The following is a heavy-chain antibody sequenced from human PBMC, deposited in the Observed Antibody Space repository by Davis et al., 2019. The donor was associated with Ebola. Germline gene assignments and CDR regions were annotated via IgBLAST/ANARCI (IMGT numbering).Heavy chain of an antibody. Sequence: ASVKVSCKASGYTFTSYGISCLRQALGQGLEWMGWISAYNGNTNYAQKPQGRVTMTIDTSTSTAYMELSSLRSDDTAVYYFARGVTMVREHNWFDPWGQGTLVTVSS. CDR1: GYTFTSYG. CDR3: ARGVTMVREHNWFDP. D-gene: IGHD3-10*01. J-gene: IGHJ5*02. CDR2: ISAYNGNT. V-gene: IGHV1-18*01.